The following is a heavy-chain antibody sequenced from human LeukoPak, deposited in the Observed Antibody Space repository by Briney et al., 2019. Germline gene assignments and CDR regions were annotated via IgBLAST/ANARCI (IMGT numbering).Heavy chain of an antibody. CDR2: IYHSGST. Sequence: PSETLSLTCTVSGYSISSGYYWGWSRPPPGKGLEWVGSIYHSGSTYYNPALKRRVTISVDTAKNQFSLKLSSVTAADTAVYYCGRAEYYYGSGSYDSWGQGTLVTVSS. J-gene: IGHJ4*02. V-gene: IGHV4-38-2*02. CDR3: GRAEYYYGSGSYDS. D-gene: IGHD3-10*01. CDR1: GYSISSGYY.